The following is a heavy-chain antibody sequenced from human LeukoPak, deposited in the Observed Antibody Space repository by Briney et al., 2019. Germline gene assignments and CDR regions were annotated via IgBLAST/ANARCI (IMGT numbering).Heavy chain of an antibody. J-gene: IGHJ4*02. CDR2: IRDRGSST. D-gene: IGHD3-22*01. Sequence: GGSLRLSCAASGFTFSTYGMTWVRRAPGKGLDWVSTIRDRGSSTYYADSVKGRFTISRDNSKNTVYLQMNSLRAEDTAVYYCAKNSYYDSSGYSDYWGQGTLVTVSS. CDR3: AKNSYYDSSGYSDY. V-gene: IGHV3-23*01. CDR1: GFTFSTYG.